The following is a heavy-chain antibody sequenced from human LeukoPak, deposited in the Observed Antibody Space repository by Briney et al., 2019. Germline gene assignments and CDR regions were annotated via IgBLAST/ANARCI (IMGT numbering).Heavy chain of an antibody. D-gene: IGHD3-10*01. CDR3: ARVSLDRGRQEPYYGMDV. CDR1: GFTFSSYA. Sequence: GGSLRLSCAASGFTFSSYAMSWVRQAPGKGLEWVSAISGSGGSTYYADSVKGRFTISRDNAQNSLYLQMNSLRPEDTAVYFCARVSLDRGRQEPYYGMDVWGQGTTVTVSS. J-gene: IGHJ6*02. V-gene: IGHV3-23*01. CDR2: ISGSGGST.